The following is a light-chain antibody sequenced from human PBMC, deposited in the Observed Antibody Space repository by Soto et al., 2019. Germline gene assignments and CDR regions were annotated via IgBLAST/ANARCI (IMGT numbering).Light chain of an antibody. CDR1: QSVTKTN. J-gene: IGKJ5*01. Sequence: EIVLTQSPGTLSLSPGERATLSCRASQSVTKTNLNWYQQKPGQAPRLLIYGASIRATGIPGRFRGSGSETDFTLTISRLEPEDFALYYCQQYGSSAPITFGQGTRLEIK. CDR3: QQYGSSAPIT. CDR2: GAS. V-gene: IGKV3-20*01.